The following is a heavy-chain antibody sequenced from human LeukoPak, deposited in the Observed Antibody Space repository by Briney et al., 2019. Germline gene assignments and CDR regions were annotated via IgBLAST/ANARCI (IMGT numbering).Heavy chain of an antibody. D-gene: IGHD5-18*01. CDR1: GFTFSSYW. V-gene: IGHV3-74*01. CDR3: ARDGYTYGYGAFDI. J-gene: IGHJ3*02. Sequence: PGGSLRLSCAASGFTFSSYWMHWVRQAPGKGLVWVSRINSDGSSTSYADSVKGRFTISRDNAKNTLNLQMNSPRAEDTAVYYCARDGYTYGYGAFDIWGQGTMVTVPS. CDR2: INSDGSST.